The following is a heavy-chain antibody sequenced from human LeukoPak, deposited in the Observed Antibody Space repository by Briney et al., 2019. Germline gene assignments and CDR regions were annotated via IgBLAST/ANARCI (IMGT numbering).Heavy chain of an antibody. CDR1: GYSFTTYW. CDR2: IYPGDSDT. J-gene: IGHJ4*02. Sequence: GGSLKISCEGSGYSFTTYWIGWVRQMPGKGLEWMGVIYPGDSDTRYSPSFQGQVTISADKSINTAYLQWSSLKASDTAMYYCARRFNNYDFWTRWGQGTLVTV. CDR3: ARRFNNYDFWTR. D-gene: IGHD3-3*01. V-gene: IGHV5-51*01.